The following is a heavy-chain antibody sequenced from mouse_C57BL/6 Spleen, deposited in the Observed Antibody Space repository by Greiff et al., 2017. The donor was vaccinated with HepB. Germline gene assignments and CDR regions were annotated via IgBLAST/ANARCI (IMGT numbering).Heavy chain of an antibody. V-gene: IGHV1-19*01. CDR3: ARRDYYGLYAMDY. Sequence: EVQLQQSGPVLVKPGASVKMSCKASGYTFTDYYMNWVKQSHGKSLEWIGVINPYNGGTSYNQKFKGKATLTVDKSSSTAYMELNSLTSEDSAVYYCARRDYYGLYAMDYWGQGTSVTVSS. CDR1: GYTFTDYY. J-gene: IGHJ4*01. D-gene: IGHD1-1*01. CDR2: INPYNGGT.